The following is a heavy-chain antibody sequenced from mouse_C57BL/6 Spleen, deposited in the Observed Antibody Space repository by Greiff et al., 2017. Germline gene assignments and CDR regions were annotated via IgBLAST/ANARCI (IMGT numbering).Heavy chain of an antibody. CDR3: ARQGDGDYVGYAMDY. J-gene: IGHJ4*01. CDR1: GFTFSSYT. CDR2: ISGGGGNT. D-gene: IGHD2-13*01. Sequence: EVKLVESGGGLVKPGGSLKLSCAASGFTFSSYTMSWVRQTPEKRLEWVATISGGGGNTYYPDSVKGRFTISRDNAKNTLYLQLSSLRSEDTALYYCARQGDGDYVGYAMDYWGQGTSVTVSS. V-gene: IGHV5-9*01.